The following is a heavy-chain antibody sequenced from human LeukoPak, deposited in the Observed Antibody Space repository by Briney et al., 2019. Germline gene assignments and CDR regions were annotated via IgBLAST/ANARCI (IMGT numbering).Heavy chain of an antibody. Sequence: GGSLRLSCAASGFTFSSYGMHWVRQAPGKGLEWVAVIWYDGSNKYYADSVKGRFTISRDNSKNTLYLQMNSLRAEDTAVYYCARDRESSGGWHPFDYWGQGTLVTVSS. CDR1: GFTFSSYG. CDR3: ARDRESSGGWHPFDY. V-gene: IGHV3-33*01. J-gene: IGHJ4*02. CDR2: IWYDGSNK. D-gene: IGHD6-19*01.